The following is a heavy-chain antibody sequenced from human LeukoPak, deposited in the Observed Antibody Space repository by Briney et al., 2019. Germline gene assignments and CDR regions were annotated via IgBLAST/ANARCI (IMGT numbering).Heavy chain of an antibody. Sequence: PGGSLRLSCAASRFTFSSYAMSWVRQAPGKGLEWVSYISTTGSSIYYADSVKGRFTISRDNVKNLLYLQMNSLRAEDTAVYYCARVQRGIAVALDYWGHGTLVTVSS. J-gene: IGHJ4*01. CDR3: ARVQRGIAVALDY. CDR1: RFTFSSYA. D-gene: IGHD6-19*01. CDR2: ISTTGSSI. V-gene: IGHV3-48*03.